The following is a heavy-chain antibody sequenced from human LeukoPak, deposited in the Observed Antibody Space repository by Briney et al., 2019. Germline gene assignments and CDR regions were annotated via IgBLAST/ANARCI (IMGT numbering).Heavy chain of an antibody. CDR3: ARIPTNAVPAAHNGFDI. D-gene: IGHD2-2*01. Sequence: TSETLSLTCTVSGGSISSYYWSWIRQAPGKGLEWIGNIYYSGSTYYNPSLRSRVTISVDTSKNQFSLKLSSVTAADTAVYYCARIPTNAVPAAHNGFDIWGQGTMLTVSS. V-gene: IGHV4-59*04. CDR1: GGSISSYY. CDR2: IYYSGST. J-gene: IGHJ3*02.